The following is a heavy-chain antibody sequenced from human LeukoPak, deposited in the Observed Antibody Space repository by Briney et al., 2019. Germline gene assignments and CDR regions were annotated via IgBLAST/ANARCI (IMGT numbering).Heavy chain of an antibody. Sequence: SETLSLTCTVSGGSISSYYWSWIRQPPGKGLEWIGYIYYSGSTNYNPSLKSRVTISVGTSKNQFSLKLSSVTAADTAVYYCARAKSLTIFGVVTQYYFDYWGQGTLVTVSS. J-gene: IGHJ4*02. V-gene: IGHV4-59*01. CDR2: IYYSGST. CDR3: ARAKSLTIFGVVTQYYFDY. CDR1: GGSISSYY. D-gene: IGHD3-3*01.